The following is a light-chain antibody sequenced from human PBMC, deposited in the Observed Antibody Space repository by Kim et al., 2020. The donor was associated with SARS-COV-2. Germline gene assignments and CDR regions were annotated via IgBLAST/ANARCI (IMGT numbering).Light chain of an antibody. J-gene: IGLJ3*02. CDR3: SSYTSSNTWV. CDR1: CRNIGGYDY. V-gene: IGLV2-14*03. Sequence: HAYIYSSSESCRNIGGYDYFSCYQQHPGRAPQLLIYDVSKWPSGSSRRFSASKSGNTASLTISGLQAEDEADYYCSSYTSSNTWVFGGGTQLTVL. CDR2: DVS.